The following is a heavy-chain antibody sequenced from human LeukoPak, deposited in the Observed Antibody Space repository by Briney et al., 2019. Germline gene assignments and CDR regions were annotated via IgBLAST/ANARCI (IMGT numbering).Heavy chain of an antibody. D-gene: IGHD1-7*01. V-gene: IGHV1-2*02. CDR3: ARNPSITGTTENYYYYHMDV. J-gene: IGHJ6*03. Sequence: ASVKVSCKASGYTFTGYYMHWVRQAPGQGLEWMGWINPNSGGTNYAQKFQGRVTMTRDTSISTAYMELSRLRSDDTAVYYCARNPSITGTTENYYYYHMDVWGKGTTVTVSS. CDR1: GYTFTGYY. CDR2: INPNSGGT.